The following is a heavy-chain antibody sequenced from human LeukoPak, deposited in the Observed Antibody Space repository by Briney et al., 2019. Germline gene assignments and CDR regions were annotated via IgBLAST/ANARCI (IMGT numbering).Heavy chain of an antibody. CDR3: ARDQNNWTEKDY. CDR1: GFTFSSYS. CDR2: ISSSSSYI. Sequence: PGGSLRLSCAASGFTFSSYSMNWVRQAPGKGREWVSSISSSSSYIYYADSVKGRFTISRDNAKNSLYLQMNSLRAEDTAVYYCARDQNNWTEKDYWGQGTLVTVSS. D-gene: IGHD1-1*01. V-gene: IGHV3-21*01. J-gene: IGHJ4*02.